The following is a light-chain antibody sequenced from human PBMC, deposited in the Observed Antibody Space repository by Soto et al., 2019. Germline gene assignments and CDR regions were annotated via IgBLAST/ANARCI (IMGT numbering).Light chain of an antibody. J-gene: IGLJ1*01. Sequence: QSVLTQPASVSGSPGQSITISCTGTSSDVGGFNYVSWYQQHPGKAPKLLIFDVYSRPSGISNRFSGSKSGNTASLTISGLQAEDEADYYCSSYTRSDIFVFGTGTKVTVL. CDR3: SSYTRSDIFV. CDR1: SSDVGGFNY. V-gene: IGLV2-14*01. CDR2: DVY.